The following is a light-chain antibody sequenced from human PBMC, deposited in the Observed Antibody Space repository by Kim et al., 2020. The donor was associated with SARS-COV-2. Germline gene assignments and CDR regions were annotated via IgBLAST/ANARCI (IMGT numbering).Light chain of an antibody. J-gene: IGKJ1*01. CDR2: AAS. CDR3: QQYGRSAGT. CDR1: QSLTSNY. Sequence: EIVLTQSPGTLSLSPGERVTLSCRASQSLTSNYLAWFQQKPGQTPSLLIYAASSRATGIPDRFSGSGSGTDFTLTISRLEPEDFAVYYCQQYGRSAGTFGQGTKVDIK. V-gene: IGKV3-20*01.